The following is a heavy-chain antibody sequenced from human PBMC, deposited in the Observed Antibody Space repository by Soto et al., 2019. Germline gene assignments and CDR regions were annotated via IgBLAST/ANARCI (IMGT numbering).Heavy chain of an antibody. V-gene: IGHV4-59*08. CDR2: IHYSGST. CDR3: ARYYGGYSDY. CDR1: GGSISSYY. Sequence: PSETLSLTCTVSGGSISSYYWSWIRQPPGKGLEWIGYIHYSGSTNYNPSHKSRVTISVDTSKNQFSLKLSSVTAADTAVYYCARYYGGYSDYWGQGTLVTVSS. J-gene: IGHJ4*02. D-gene: IGHD2-21*01.